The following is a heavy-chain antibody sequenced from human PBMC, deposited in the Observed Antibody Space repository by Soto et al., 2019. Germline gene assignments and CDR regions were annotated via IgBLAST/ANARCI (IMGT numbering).Heavy chain of an antibody. CDR2: MNPNSGET. Sequence: QVQLVQSGAEVEEPGASVKVSCKASGYTFTNYDINWVRHVTGQGLEWMGWMNPNSGETGSAQRFQGRVTMTRDTSINTAYMELSSLRSEDTAVYYCVRLPDNVDVLTGRSGYNDYWGQGTLVTVSS. V-gene: IGHV1-8*01. J-gene: IGHJ4*02. D-gene: IGHD3-9*01. CDR3: VRLPDNVDVLTGRSGYNDY. CDR1: GYTFTNYD.